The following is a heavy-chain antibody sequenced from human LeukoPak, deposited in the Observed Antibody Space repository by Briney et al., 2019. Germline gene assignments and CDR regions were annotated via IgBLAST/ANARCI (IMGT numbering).Heavy chain of an antibody. CDR1: GFTFSNYW. J-gene: IGHJ5*02. Sequence: PGGSLRPSCAASGFTFSNYWMTCVRQAPGKGLEWVTNIKQDGSEKYYVASVRGRFTISRDSAKNSLYLQMNSLRAEDSAVYYCAREISSWYRTEGRFDPWGQGTLVTVSS. D-gene: IGHD6-13*01. CDR2: IKQDGSEK. V-gene: IGHV3-7*01. CDR3: AREISSWYRTEGRFDP.